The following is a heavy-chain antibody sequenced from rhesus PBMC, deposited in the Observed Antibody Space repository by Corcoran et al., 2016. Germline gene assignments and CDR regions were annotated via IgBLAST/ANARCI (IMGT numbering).Heavy chain of an antibody. V-gene: IGHV4-160*01. D-gene: IGHD1-7*02. J-gene: IGHJ4*01. Sequence: QVQLQESGPGLVKPPETLSLTCAVSGGSVSSTYWSWIRQSPGTGLEWIGSSYGGRGNTNYTPSPMGRATISTDASKNQFSLKLRSVTAADTAVYFCARYKPITGTTFCDYWGQGVLVTVSS. CDR3: ARYKPITGTTFCDY. CDR2: SYGGRGNT. CDR1: GGSVSSTY.